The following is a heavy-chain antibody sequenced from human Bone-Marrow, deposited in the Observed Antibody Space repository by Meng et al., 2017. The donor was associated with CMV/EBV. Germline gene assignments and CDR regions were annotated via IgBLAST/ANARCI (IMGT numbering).Heavy chain of an antibody. Sequence: SETLSLTCAVYGGSFSGYYWSWIRQPPGKGLEWIGEINHSGSTNYNPSLKSRVTISVDTSKNQSSLKLSSVTAADTAVYYCAREHPYSNYDPFDYWGQGTLVTVSS. CDR1: GGSFSGYY. CDR2: INHSGST. V-gene: IGHV4-34*01. D-gene: IGHD4-11*01. J-gene: IGHJ4*02. CDR3: AREHPYSNYDPFDY.